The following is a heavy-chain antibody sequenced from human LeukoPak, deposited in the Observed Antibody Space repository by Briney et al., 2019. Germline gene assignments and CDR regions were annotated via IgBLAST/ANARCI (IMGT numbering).Heavy chain of an antibody. J-gene: IGHJ4*02. CDR2: VSAYADNT. Sequence: GASVKVSCKASGYTFTSYGISWVRQAPGQGLEWMGWVSAYADNTNYAQKLQGRVTMTTDTSTSTAYMELRSLRSDDTAVYYCARDCIGCHGFDYWGQGTLVTVSS. CDR3: ARDCIGCHGFDY. CDR1: GYTFTSYG. D-gene: IGHD2-15*01. V-gene: IGHV1-18*01.